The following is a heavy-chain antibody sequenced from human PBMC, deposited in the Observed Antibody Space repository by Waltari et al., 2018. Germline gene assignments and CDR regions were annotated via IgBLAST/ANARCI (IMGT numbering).Heavy chain of an antibody. D-gene: IGHD2-21*01. CDR1: GGSISSYY. CDR3: ARDGGDWQGAFDI. J-gene: IGHJ3*02. Sequence: QVPLQESGPGLVQPSETLSLTCTVSGGSISSYYWSWIRQPPGKGLEWIGYIYYSGSTNYNPSLKSRVTISVDTSKNQFSLKLSSVTAADTAVYYCARDGGDWQGAFDIWGQGTMVTVSS. V-gene: IGHV4-59*01. CDR2: IYYSGST.